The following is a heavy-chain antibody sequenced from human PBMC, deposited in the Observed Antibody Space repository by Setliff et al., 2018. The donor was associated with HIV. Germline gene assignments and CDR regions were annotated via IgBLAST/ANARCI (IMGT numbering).Heavy chain of an antibody. J-gene: IGHJ4*02. D-gene: IGHD5-12*01. V-gene: IGHV5-51*01. Sequence: PGESLKISCRTSGYTFATYHIDWVRQMPGKGLEWMGKVRPGDSDTRYNPSFQGQVTISADKSINTTYLQWSSLRASDTAMYYCATRLVGYSGYNYWGQGTLVTV. CDR3: ATRLVGYSGYNY. CDR1: GYTFATYH. CDR2: VRPGDSDT.